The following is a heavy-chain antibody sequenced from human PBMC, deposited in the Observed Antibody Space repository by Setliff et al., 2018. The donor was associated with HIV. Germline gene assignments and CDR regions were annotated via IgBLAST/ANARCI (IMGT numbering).Heavy chain of an antibody. CDR3: AREGGTGRSSWYGAYWYDP. CDR2: INHSGKT. CDR1: GGSFSGYY. J-gene: IGHJ5*02. D-gene: IGHD6-13*01. V-gene: IGHV4-34*01. Sequence: PSETLSLTCAVYGGSFSGYYWTWIRQPPGKGLEWIGDINHSGKTNYNRSLKSRVTISLDTSTIQFSLRLTSVTAADTAVYYCAREGGTGRSSWYGAYWYDPWGQGTLVTVSS.